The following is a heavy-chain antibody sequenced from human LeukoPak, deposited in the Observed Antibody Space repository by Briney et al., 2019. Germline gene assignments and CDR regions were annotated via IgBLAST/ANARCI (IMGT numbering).Heavy chain of an antibody. Sequence: SETLSLTCTVSGGSLSSYYWSWIRQPPGKGLEWIGYIYYSGSTNYNPSLKSRVTISVDTSKNQFSLKLSSVTAADTAVYYCARDRAVFDIWGQGTMVTVSS. CDR3: ARDRAVFDI. J-gene: IGHJ3*02. V-gene: IGHV4-59*01. CDR1: GGSLSSYY. CDR2: IYYSGST. D-gene: IGHD5-24*01.